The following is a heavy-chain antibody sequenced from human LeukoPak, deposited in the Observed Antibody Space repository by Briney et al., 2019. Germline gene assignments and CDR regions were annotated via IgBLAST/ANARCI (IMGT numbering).Heavy chain of an antibody. D-gene: IGHD3-10*01. V-gene: IGHV1-46*01. CDR2: INPSGGST. Sequence: ASVKVSCKASGYTFTSYYMHWVRQAPGRGLEWMGIINPSGGSTSYAQKFQGRVTMTRDTSTSTVYMELNSLRAEDTAVYYCARDYGSGSYYPYYYYYGMDVWGQGTTVTVSS. CDR1: GYTFTSYY. CDR3: ARDYGSGSYYPYYYYYGMDV. J-gene: IGHJ6*02.